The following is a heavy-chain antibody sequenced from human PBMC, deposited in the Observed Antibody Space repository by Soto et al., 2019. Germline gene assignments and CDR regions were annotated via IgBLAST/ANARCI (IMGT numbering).Heavy chain of an antibody. CDR1: GLTFSSYS. D-gene: IGHD1-26*01. Sequence: PGGSLRLSCAVSGLTFSSYSFNWVRQTPGKGLEWISHISGGSVIIYYADSVKGRFTISRDNAKNALFLQMNSLRDDDTALYYCARGGGSYRNWGQGTLVTVSS. CDR3: ARGGGSYRN. V-gene: IGHV3-48*02. CDR2: ISGGSVII. J-gene: IGHJ4*02.